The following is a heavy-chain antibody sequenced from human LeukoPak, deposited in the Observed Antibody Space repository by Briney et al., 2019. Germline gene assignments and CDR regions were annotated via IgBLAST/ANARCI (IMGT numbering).Heavy chain of an antibody. CDR2: IYSGGST. CDR1: GFTVSSNY. CDR3: ARDGHYDFWSGRYYYYYYMDV. V-gene: IGHV3-66*02. Sequence: GGSLRLSCAASGFTVSSNYMSWVRQAPGKGLEWVSVIYSGGSTYYADSVKGRFTISRDNSKNPLYLQMNSLRAEDTAVYYCARDGHYDFWSGRYYYYYYMDVWGKGTTVTVSS. J-gene: IGHJ6*03. D-gene: IGHD3-3*01.